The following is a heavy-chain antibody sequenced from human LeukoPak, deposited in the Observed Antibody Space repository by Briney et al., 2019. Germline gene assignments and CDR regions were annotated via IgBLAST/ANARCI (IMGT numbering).Heavy chain of an antibody. CDR2: TNPNSGGT. Sequence: ASVKVSCKASGYTFTGYYMHWVRQAPGQGLEWMGWTNPNSGGTNYAQKFQGRVTMTRDTSISTAYMELSRLRSDDTAVYYCARRADILTGYLPYYFDYWGQGTLVTVSS. D-gene: IGHD3-9*01. V-gene: IGHV1-2*02. CDR3: ARRADILTGYLPYYFDY. CDR1: GYTFTGYY. J-gene: IGHJ4*02.